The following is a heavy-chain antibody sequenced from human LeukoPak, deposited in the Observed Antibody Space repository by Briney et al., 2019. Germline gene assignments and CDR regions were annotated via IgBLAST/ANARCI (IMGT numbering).Heavy chain of an antibody. CDR3: ARNVRAAGYSYGSWFDP. D-gene: IGHD5-18*01. CDR1: GYTFTGYS. CDR2: INPSDGNT. Sequence: ASVKVSCKASGYTFTGYSMNWVRQAPGQGLEWMGIINPSDGNTSYAQKFQGRVTMTRDMSTSTVYMELSSLRSEDTAVYYCARNVRAAGYSYGSWFDPWGQGTLVTVSS. J-gene: IGHJ5*02. V-gene: IGHV1-46*01.